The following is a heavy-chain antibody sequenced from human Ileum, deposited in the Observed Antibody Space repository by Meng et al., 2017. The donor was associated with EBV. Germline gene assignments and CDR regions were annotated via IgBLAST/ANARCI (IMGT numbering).Heavy chain of an antibody. Sequence: QVQLVQSGAEVXXXXXXVKXAGKTSGGSFSTYTFSWVRQAPGQGLEWMGGLIPVLNKAKSAPRFQDRVTFTADETTTTAYMELSSLTFEDTAVYFCARGRGNQPLFDFWGQGTLVTVSS. J-gene: IGHJ4*02. CDR2: LIPVLNKA. D-gene: IGHD2/OR15-2a*01. CDR3: ARGRGNQPLFDF. V-gene: IGHV1-69*10. CDR1: GGSFSTYT.